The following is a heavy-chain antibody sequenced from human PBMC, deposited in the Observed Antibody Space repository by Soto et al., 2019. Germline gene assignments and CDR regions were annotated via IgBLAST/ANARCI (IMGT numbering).Heavy chain of an antibody. V-gene: IGHV3-66*01. Sequence: EVQLLESGGGLVQPGGSLRLSCAASGFTFSSYAMRWVRQAPVKGLEWVSVIDSGGSTYYADSVKGRFTISRDNSKNRLYLQRNRLRAEDTAVYYCARARGYYGSGSYYILHYYYGMDVWGQGTTVTVSS. J-gene: IGHJ6*02. CDR2: IDSGGST. D-gene: IGHD3-10*01. CDR3: ARARGYYGSGSYYILHYYYGMDV. CDR1: GFTFSSYA.